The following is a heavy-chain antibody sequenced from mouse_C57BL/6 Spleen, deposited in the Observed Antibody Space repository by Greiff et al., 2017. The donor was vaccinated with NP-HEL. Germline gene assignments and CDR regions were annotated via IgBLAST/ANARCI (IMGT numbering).Heavy chain of an antibody. Sequence: QVQLQQSGAELVKPGASVKISCKASGYAFSSYWMNWVKQRPGKGLEWIGQIYPGDGDTNYNGKFKGKATLTADKSSSTAYMQLSSLTSEDSAVYFCARPPLITTGYFDVWGTGTTVTVSS. J-gene: IGHJ1*03. CDR1: GYAFSSYW. CDR2: IYPGDGDT. V-gene: IGHV1-80*01. D-gene: IGHD1-1*01. CDR3: ARPPLITTGYFDV.